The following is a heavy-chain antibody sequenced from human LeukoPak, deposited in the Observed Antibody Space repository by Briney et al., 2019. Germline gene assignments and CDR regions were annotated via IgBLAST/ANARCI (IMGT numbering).Heavy chain of an antibody. CDR1: GFTFSSYA. Sequence: PGGSLRLSCAAPGFTFSSYAMSWVRRAPGKGLEWVSGINWNGGSTGYADSVKGRFTISRDNAKNSLYLQMNSLRAEDTALYHCARGYYPDAFDIWGQGTMVTVSS. V-gene: IGHV3-20*01. D-gene: IGHD3-16*01. CDR2: INWNGGST. CDR3: ARGYYPDAFDI. J-gene: IGHJ3*02.